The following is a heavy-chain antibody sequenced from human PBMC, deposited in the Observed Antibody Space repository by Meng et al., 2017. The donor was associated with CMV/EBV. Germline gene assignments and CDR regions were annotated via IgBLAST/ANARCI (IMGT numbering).Heavy chain of an antibody. D-gene: IGHD2-2*01. CDR3: ARDLRLYCSSTSCPHYRLDENNWFDP. V-gene: IGHV3-21*01. J-gene: IGHJ5*02. CDR2: ISSSSSYI. CDR1: GFTFSSYS. Sequence: GESLKISCAASGFTFSSYSMNWVRQAPGKGLEWVSSISSSSSYIYYADSVKGRFTISRDNAKNSLYLQMNSLRAEDTAVYYCARDLRLYCSSTSCPHYRLDENNWFDPWGQGTLVTVSS.